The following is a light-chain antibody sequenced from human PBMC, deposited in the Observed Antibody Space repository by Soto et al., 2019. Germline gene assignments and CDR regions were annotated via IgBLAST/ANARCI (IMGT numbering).Light chain of an antibody. Sequence: AIRVTQSPSAVSASTGHSLPITGRACQGISSYLAWYQQKPGKAPKLLIYAASTLQSGVPSRFSGSGSGTEFTLTISSLQPDDFATYYCQQYNSYSGTFGQGTKVDIK. CDR1: QGISSY. V-gene: IGKV1-8*01. J-gene: IGKJ1*01. CDR3: QQYNSYSGT. CDR2: AAS.